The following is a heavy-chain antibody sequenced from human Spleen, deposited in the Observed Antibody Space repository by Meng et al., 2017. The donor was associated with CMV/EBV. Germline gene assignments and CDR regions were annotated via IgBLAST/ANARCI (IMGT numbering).Heavy chain of an antibody. D-gene: IGHD3-10*01. J-gene: IGHJ6*02. CDR3: ARSTPPRITMVRGVIGYYGMDV. Sequence: GGSLKISCAASGFTFSSYAMHWVRQAPGKGLEWVAVISYDGSNKYYADSVKGRFTISRDNSKNTLYLQMNSLRAEDTAVYYCARSTPPRITMVRGVIGYYGMDVWGQGTTVTVSS. CDR2: ISYDGSNK. V-gene: IGHV3-30*04. CDR1: GFTFSSYA.